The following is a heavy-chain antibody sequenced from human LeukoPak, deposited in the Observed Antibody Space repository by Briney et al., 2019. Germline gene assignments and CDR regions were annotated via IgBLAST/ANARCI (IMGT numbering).Heavy chain of an antibody. J-gene: IGHJ3*02. CDR2: IYYSGST. CDR3: ARVGAYAFDI. Sequence: KPSETLSLTCTVSGGSISSSSYYWGWIRQPPGKGLEWIGSIYYSGSTYYNPSLKSRVTISVDTSKNQFSLKLSSVTAADTAVFFCARVGAYAFDIWGQGTMVTVSS. D-gene: IGHD3-16*01. V-gene: IGHV4-39*07. CDR1: GGSISSSSYY.